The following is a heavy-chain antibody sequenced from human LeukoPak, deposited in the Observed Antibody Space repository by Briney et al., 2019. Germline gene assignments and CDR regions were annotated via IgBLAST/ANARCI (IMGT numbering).Heavy chain of an antibody. D-gene: IGHD3-22*01. J-gene: IGHJ3*02. Sequence: GSLRLSCAASGFTFSSYGMHWVRQAPGKGLEWVAFIRYDGSNKYYADSVQGRFTISRDNSKNTLYLQMNSLRAEDTAVYYCAKDWRDYYDSSGYDAFDIWGQGTMVTVSS. CDR3: AKDWRDYYDSSGYDAFDI. CDR1: GFTFSSYG. CDR2: IRYDGSNK. V-gene: IGHV3-30*02.